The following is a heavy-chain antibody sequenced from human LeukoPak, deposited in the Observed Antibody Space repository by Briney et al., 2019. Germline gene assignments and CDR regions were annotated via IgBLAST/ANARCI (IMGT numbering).Heavy chain of an antibody. D-gene: IGHD3-3*01. CDR1: GGSISSGSYY. CDR2: IYTSGST. V-gene: IGHV4-61*02. J-gene: IGHJ5*02. Sequence: KPSQTLSLTCTVSGGSISSGSYYWSWIRQPAGKGLEWIGRIYTSGSTNSNPSLKSRVTISVDTSKTQFSLKLSSVTAADTAVYYCARGEDFWSGQGFDPWGQGTLVTVSS. CDR3: ARGEDFWSGQGFDP.